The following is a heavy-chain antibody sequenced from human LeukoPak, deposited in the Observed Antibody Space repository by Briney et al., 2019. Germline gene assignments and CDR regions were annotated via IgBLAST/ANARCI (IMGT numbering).Heavy chain of an antibody. V-gene: IGHV4-34*01. CDR2: INHSGST. Sequence: SETLSLTCAVYGGSFSGDYWSWIRQPPGKGLEWIGEINHSGSTNYNPSLKSRVTISVDTSKNQFSLKLSSVTAADTAVYYCARLKAAAGTHYYYYMDVWGKGTTVTVSS. CDR3: ARLKAAAGTHYYYYMDV. D-gene: IGHD6-13*01. CDR1: GGSFSGDY. J-gene: IGHJ6*03.